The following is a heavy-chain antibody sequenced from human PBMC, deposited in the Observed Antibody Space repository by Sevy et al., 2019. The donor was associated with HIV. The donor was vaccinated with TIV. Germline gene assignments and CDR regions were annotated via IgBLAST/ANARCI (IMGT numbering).Heavy chain of an antibody. CDR2: ISSSGSTI. CDR1: GFTFSDYY. V-gene: IGHV3-11*01. CDR3: ARDLGAPPYYGSGSYPQGY. D-gene: IGHD3-10*01. J-gene: IGHJ4*02. Sequence: GGSLRLSCAASGFTFSDYYMSWIRQAPGKGLEWVSYISSSGSTIYYADSVKGRFTISRDNAKNSLYLQMNSLRAEDTAVYYCARDLGAPPYYGSGSYPQGYWGQRTLVTVSS.